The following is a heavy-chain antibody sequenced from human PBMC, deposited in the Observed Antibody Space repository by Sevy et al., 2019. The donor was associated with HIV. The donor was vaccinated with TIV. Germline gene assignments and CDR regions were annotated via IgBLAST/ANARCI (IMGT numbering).Heavy chain of an antibody. CDR2: IRYDGSNK. V-gene: IGHV3-30*02. D-gene: IGHD4-17*01. CDR3: AKGPHPAVTTSYGMDV. Sequence: GGSLRLSCAASGFTFSTYGMHWVRQAPGKGLQWLTFIRYDGSNKYYADSVRGRFTISRDNPKNTLYLQMNSLRAEDTAVYYCAKGPHPAVTTSYGMDVWGQGTTVTVSS. J-gene: IGHJ6*02. CDR1: GFTFSTYG.